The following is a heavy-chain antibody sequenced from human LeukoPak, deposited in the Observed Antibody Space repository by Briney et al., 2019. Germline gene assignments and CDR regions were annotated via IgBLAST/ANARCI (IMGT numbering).Heavy chain of an antibody. CDR1: GFTFSTYA. Sequence: GGSLRLSCAASGFTFSTYAMSWVRQAPGKGLEWVSAISGTDGCTYYADSVKGRFTISRDNSKNTLYLQMNSLRAEDTAVYYCAKAACTTSCYYNCWGQGTLVTVSS. V-gene: IGHV3-23*01. CDR3: AKAACTTSCYYNC. D-gene: IGHD2-2*01. CDR2: ISGTDGCT. J-gene: IGHJ4*02.